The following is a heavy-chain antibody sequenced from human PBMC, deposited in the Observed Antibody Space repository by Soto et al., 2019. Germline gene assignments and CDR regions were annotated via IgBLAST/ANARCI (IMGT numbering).Heavy chain of an antibody. CDR1: GGSISSYY. V-gene: IGHV4-59*01. Sequence: PSETLSLTCTVSGGSISSYYWSWIRQPPGKGLEWIGYIYYSGSTNYNPSLKSRVTISVDTSKNQFSLKLSSVTAADTAVYYCARVAEYSSFLVDYWGQGTLVTVS. CDR3: ARVAEYSSFLVDY. J-gene: IGHJ4*02. CDR2: IYYSGST. D-gene: IGHD6-6*01.